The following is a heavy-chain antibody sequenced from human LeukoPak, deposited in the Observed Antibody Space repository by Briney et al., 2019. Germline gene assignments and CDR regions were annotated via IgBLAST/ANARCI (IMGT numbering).Heavy chain of an antibody. J-gene: IGHJ4*02. CDR1: GFTFSSYE. V-gene: IGHV3-21*01. CDR3: ARDYEQWLAEFDY. CDR2: ISSSSSYI. D-gene: IGHD6-19*01. Sequence: PGGSLRLSCAASGFTFSSYEMNWVRQAPGKGLEWVSSISSSSSYIYYADSVKGRFTISRDNAKNSLYLQMNSLRAEDTAVYYCARDYEQWLAEFDYWGQGTLVTVSS.